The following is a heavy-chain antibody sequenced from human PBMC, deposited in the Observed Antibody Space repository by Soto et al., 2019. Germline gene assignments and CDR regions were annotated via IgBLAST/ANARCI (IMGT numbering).Heavy chain of an antibody. Sequence: QVQLVQSGAEVKKPGASVKVSCKASGYTFTDYYMHWVRQAPGQGLEWMGWINPNSGGTNYAQKFQGWVTMTRDTSSSTAYFELSRLRSYDTAVYYCARGESRMIGDGVDIWGQGTMVTVSS. V-gene: IGHV1-2*04. CDR3: ARGESRMIGDGVDI. CDR2: INPNSGGT. D-gene: IGHD3-22*01. CDR1: GYTFTDYY. J-gene: IGHJ3*02.